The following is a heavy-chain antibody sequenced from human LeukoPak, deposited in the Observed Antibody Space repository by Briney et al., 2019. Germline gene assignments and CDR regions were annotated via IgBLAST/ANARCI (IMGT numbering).Heavy chain of an antibody. CDR2: IYPGDSDT. D-gene: IGHD2-2*02. CDR3: ASTNGYCSSTSCYKRLYAFDI. CDR1: GYSFTSYW. V-gene: IGHV5-51*01. J-gene: IGHJ3*02. Sequence: GESLKISCKGSGYSFTSYWIGWVRQMPGKGLEWMGIIYPGDSDTRYSPSFQGQVTISADKSISTAYQQWSSLKASDTAMYYCASTNGYCSSTSCYKRLYAFDIWGQGTMVTASS.